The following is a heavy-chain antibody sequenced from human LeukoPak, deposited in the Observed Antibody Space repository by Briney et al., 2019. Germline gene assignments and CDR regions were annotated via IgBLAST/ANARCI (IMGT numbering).Heavy chain of an antibody. CDR2: ISGSSGST. D-gene: IGHD3-9*01. V-gene: IGHV3-23*01. Sequence: GGSLRLSCAASGFTFSSYAMSWVRQAPGKGLEWVSAISGSSGSTYYADSVKGRFTISRDNSKNTLYLQMNSLRAEDTAVYYCAKDYDILTGSEYWGQGTLVTVSS. CDR3: AKDYDILTGSEY. J-gene: IGHJ4*02. CDR1: GFTFSSYA.